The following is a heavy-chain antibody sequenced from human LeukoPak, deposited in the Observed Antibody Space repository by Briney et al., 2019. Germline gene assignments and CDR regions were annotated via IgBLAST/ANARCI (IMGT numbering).Heavy chain of an antibody. Sequence: GASVKVSCKASGYTFTGYYMHWVRQAPGQGLEWMGRINPNSGGTNYAQKFQGRVTMTRDTSISTAYMELSRLRSDDTAVYYCARTSDYYDSSGYSMNDAFDIWGQGTVVTVSS. V-gene: IGHV1-2*06. D-gene: IGHD3-22*01. J-gene: IGHJ3*02. CDR2: INPNSGGT. CDR1: GYTFTGYY. CDR3: ARTSDYYDSSGYSMNDAFDI.